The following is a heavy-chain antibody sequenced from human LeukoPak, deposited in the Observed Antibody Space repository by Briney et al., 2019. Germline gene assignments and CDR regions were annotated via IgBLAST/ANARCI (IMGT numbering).Heavy chain of an antibody. CDR2: INAGNGNA. D-gene: IGHD1-7*01. J-gene: IGHJ6*02. CDR1: GYTFTSYA. Sequence: ASVNVSCKASGYTFTSYAMHWVRQAPGQRLEWMGWINAGNGNAQYSQKFQGRVTITRDTSARTAYMDLSSLRSEDTAVYYCARGRTTTDYYYNGMDVWGQGTTVTVSS. CDR3: ARGRTTTDYYYNGMDV. V-gene: IGHV1-3*01.